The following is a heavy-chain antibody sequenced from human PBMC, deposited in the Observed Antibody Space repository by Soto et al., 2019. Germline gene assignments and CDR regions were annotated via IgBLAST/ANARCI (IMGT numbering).Heavy chain of an antibody. CDR1: GFTVSSLY. V-gene: IGHV3-53*01. Sequence: EVQLVESGGGFIQPGGSLRLSCAASGFTVSSLYMTWVRQAPGKGLEWVSLLYSGGNTHYADSVKGRFTISRDNSKNTLYLHLNSRRAEDTAVYYCARGQWLQRTFDYWGQGTLVTVSS. J-gene: IGHJ4*02. D-gene: IGHD6-19*01. CDR3: ARGQWLQRTFDY. CDR2: LYSGGNT.